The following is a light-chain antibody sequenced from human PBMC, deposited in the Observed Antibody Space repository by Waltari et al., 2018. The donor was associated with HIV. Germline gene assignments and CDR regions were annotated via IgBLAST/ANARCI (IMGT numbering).Light chain of an antibody. Sequence: QSALTQPPSASGSPGQSDHLSCTGTSSDVGGYNDVSWHQQHPGKAPKLMIYDVIKRPSGVPARFSGSKSGNTASLTVSGLQPEDEADYYCSSHAGSKVVFGGGTRLTVL. CDR2: DVI. J-gene: IGLJ2*01. CDR1: SSDVGGYND. V-gene: IGLV2-8*01. CDR3: SSHAGSKVV.